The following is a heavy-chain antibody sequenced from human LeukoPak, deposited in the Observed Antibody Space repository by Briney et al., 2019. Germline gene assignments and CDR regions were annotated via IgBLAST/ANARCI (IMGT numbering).Heavy chain of an antibody. CDR3: SRFYSSGWASGAFDI. V-gene: IGHV3-49*04. Sequence: GGSLRLSCTTSGFTFSDYAVSWVRQAPGKGLEWIGFIRNKANGGTTGYAASVKGRFTISRDDSNTIAHLQMSSLKTEDAAVYYCSRFYSSGWASGAFDIWGQGTMVTVSS. CDR2: IRNKANGGTT. CDR1: GFTFSDYA. D-gene: IGHD3-22*01. J-gene: IGHJ3*02.